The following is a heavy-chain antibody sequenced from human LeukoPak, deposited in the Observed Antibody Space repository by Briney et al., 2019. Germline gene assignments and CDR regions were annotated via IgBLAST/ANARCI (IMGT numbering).Heavy chain of an antibody. V-gene: IGHV3-30*03. D-gene: IGHD3-9*01. CDR3: ARDYTGYFP. CDR1: GFTFSSFG. Sequence: GGSLRLSCAASGFTFSSFGMHWVRQAPGKGLEWVAAISYARNYNYCADAVKGRYTISRDNSKNTLYLQMNSLRVEDTAVYYCARDYTGYFPWGQGTQVIVSS. CDR2: ISYARNYN. J-gene: IGHJ5*02.